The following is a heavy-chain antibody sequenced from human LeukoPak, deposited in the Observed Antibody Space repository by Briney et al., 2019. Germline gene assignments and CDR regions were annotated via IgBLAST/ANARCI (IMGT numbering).Heavy chain of an antibody. CDR1: GFTVSSNY. CDR3: ARAKSVGYYYGSSGYPGAFDI. D-gene: IGHD3-22*01. J-gene: IGHJ3*02. CDR2: IYSGGST. Sequence: GGSLRLSCAASGFTVSSNYMSWVRQAPGKGLEWVSVIYSGGSTYYADSVKGRFTISRDNSENTLYLQMNSLRAEDTAVYYCARAKSVGYYYGSSGYPGAFDIWGQGTMVTVSS. V-gene: IGHV3-53*01.